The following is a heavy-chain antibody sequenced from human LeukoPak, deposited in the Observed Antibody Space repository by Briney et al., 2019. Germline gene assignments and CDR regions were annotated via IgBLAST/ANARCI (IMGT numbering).Heavy chain of an antibody. D-gene: IGHD3-16*02. CDR3: ARSTFGGVIAYDAFDI. CDR1: GGSISTYY. Sequence: PSETLSLTCTVSGGSISTYYWSWIRQPAGEGLEWIGRIYSSGSTNYSPSLKSRVTMSVDTSKNQFSLKLSSVTAADTAVYYCARSTFGGVIAYDAFDIWGQGTMVTVSS. J-gene: IGHJ3*02. V-gene: IGHV4-4*07. CDR2: IYSSGST.